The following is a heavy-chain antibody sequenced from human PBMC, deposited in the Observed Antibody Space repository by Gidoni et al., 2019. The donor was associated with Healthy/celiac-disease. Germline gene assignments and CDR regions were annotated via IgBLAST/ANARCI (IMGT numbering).Heavy chain of an antibody. D-gene: IGHD3-10*01. J-gene: IGHJ4*02. CDR3: AKSRLWFGDPRNYFD. CDR1: GFTFDDYA. V-gene: IGHV3-9*01. Sequence: EVQLVESGGGLVQPGRSLRLSCAASGFTFDDYAMHWVRQAPGKGLEWVSGISWNSGSIGYADSVKGRFTISRDNAKNSLYLQMNSLRAEDTALYYCAKSRLWFGDPRNYFDWGQGTLVTVSS. CDR2: ISWNSGSI.